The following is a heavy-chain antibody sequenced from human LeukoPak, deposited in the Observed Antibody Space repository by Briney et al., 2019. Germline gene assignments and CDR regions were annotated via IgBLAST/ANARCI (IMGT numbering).Heavy chain of an antibody. V-gene: IGHV3-7*01. Sequence: GGSLRLSCAASGFISRCYWMSWVRQAPGKGLEWVANIKQDGSEKYYVDSVKGRFTISRDNAKNSLYLEMNNLRAEDTALYYCAREYYGSECYESWGHGILVTVSS. CDR3: AREYYGSECYES. CDR1: GFISRCYW. D-gene: IGHD3-10*01. CDR2: IKQDGSEK. J-gene: IGHJ5*01.